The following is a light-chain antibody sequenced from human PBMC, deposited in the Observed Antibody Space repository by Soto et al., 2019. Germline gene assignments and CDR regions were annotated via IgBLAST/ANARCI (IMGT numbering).Light chain of an antibody. CDR3: QQYSDRPPT. CDR2: LTS. J-gene: IGKJ1*01. CDR1: QSVGSY. Sequence: DILMTQSPATLSVSPGERATLSCRASQSVGSYLAWYQQKPGQAPRLLMYLTSARATGIPARFSGSGSGTEFALTISSLQSEDFAVYYCQQYSDRPPTFGEGTK. V-gene: IGKV3-15*01.